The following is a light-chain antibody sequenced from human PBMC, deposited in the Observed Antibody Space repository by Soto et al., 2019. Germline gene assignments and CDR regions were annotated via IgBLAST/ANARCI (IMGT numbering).Light chain of an antibody. V-gene: IGLV2-14*01. CDR1: SNDVGAYNY. Sequence: QSVLTQPASVSGSPGQSITISCTGTSNDVGAYNYVSWYQQHSGKAPKLMIYDVNNRPSGVSDRFSGSKSGNTASLTISGLQAEDEADYFCTSYISGSTLVVFGGGTKLTVL. CDR3: TSYISGSTLVV. J-gene: IGLJ3*02. CDR2: DVN.